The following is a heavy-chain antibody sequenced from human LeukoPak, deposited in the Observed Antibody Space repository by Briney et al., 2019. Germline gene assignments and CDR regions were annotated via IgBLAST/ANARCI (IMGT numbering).Heavy chain of an antibody. Sequence: SETLSLTCAAYGGSFSGYYWSWIRQPPGKGLEWIGEINHSGSTNYNPSLKSRVTISVDTSKNQFSLKLSSVTAADTAVYYCAGGYYGSGSYFFFNYWGQGTLVTVSS. CDR3: AGGYYGSGSYFFFNY. CDR1: GGSFSGYY. D-gene: IGHD3-10*01. V-gene: IGHV4-34*01. CDR2: INHSGST. J-gene: IGHJ4*02.